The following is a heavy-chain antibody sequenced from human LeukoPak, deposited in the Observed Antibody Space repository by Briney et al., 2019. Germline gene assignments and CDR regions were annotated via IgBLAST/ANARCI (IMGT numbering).Heavy chain of an antibody. CDR2: ISGSGGAT. CDR1: GLTFRNYA. D-gene: IGHD2-21*02. CDR3: VKWSGGDCYAIDY. Sequence: GGTLRLSCAASGLTFRNYAMSWVRQAAGPGLECVSVISGSGGATYYAAYVKGRFTISRDNSKNTLDLQMNSLRPEDTALYYCVKWSGGDCYAIDYWGQGTLVTVSS. V-gene: IGHV3-23*01. J-gene: IGHJ4*02.